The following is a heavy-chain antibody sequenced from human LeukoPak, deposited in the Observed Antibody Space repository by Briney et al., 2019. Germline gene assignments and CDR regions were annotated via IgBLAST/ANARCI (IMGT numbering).Heavy chain of an antibody. CDR2: ISWNSGSL. V-gene: IGHV3-9*01. CDR1: GFTFDDYA. Sequence: PGGSLRLSCATSGFTFDDYAMHWVRQAPGKGLEWVSGISWNSGSLGYADSVKGRFTISRDNAKNSLYLQMNSLRAEDTALYYCAKAPYSSVWDPTDYWGQGTLVTVSS. J-gene: IGHJ4*02. CDR3: AKAPYSSVWDPTDY. D-gene: IGHD6-19*01.